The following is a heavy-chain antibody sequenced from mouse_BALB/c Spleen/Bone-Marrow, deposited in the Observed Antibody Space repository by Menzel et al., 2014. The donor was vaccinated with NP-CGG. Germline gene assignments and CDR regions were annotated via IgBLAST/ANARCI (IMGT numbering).Heavy chain of an antibody. CDR1: GYTFTSYY. J-gene: IGHJ3*01. CDR3: TRSNGNWFAY. Sequence: VQLQESGAELVKPGASVKLSCKASGYTFTSYYIYWVKQRPGQALEWIGEINPSNGGTNFNEKFKSKATLTVDKSSSTAYMQLSSLTSEDSAVYYCTRSNGNWFAYWGQGTLVTVSA. D-gene: IGHD2-1*01. V-gene: IGHV1S81*02. CDR2: INPSNGGT.